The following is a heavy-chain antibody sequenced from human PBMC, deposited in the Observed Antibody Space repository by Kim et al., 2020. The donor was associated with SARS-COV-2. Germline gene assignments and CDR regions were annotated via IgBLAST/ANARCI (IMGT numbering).Heavy chain of an antibody. J-gene: IGHJ4*02. CDR1: GFTFDDYT. V-gene: IGHV3-43*01. Sequence: GGSLRLSCAASGFTFDDYTMHWVRQAPGKGLEWVSLISWDGGSTYYADSVKGRFTISRDNSENSLYLQMNSLRTEDTALYYCAKDIRIAAGYFDYWGQGTLVTVSS. CDR3: AKDIRIAAGYFDY. D-gene: IGHD6-25*01. CDR2: ISWDGGST.